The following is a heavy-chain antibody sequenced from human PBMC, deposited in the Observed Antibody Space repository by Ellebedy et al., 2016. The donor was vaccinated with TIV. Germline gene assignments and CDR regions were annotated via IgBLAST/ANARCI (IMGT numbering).Heavy chain of an antibody. CDR3: AKDVVAPGLAFDY. CDR2: ISSSSSYT. Sequence: PGGSLRLSCAASGFTFSDYYMSWIRQAPGKGLEWVSYISSSSSYTNYADSVKGRFTISRDDAKSSLYLQMNSLRAEDTAVYYCAKDVVAPGLAFDYWGQGTLVTVSS. D-gene: IGHD2-15*01. J-gene: IGHJ4*02. CDR1: GFTFSDYY. V-gene: IGHV3-11*05.